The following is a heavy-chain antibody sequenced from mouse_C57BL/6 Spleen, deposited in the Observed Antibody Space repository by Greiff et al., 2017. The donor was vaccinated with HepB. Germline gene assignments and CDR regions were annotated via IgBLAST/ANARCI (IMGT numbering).Heavy chain of an antibody. CDR2: IYPGDGDT. Sequence: VKLMESGPELVKPGASVKISCKASGYAFSSSWMNWVKQRPGKGLEWIGRIYPGDGDTNYNGKFKGKATLTADKSSSTAYMQLSSLTSEDSAVYFCANYGSSSYWYFDVWGTGTTVTVSS. J-gene: IGHJ1*03. V-gene: IGHV1-82*01. CDR1: GYAFSSSW. CDR3: ANYGSSSYWYFDV. D-gene: IGHD1-1*01.